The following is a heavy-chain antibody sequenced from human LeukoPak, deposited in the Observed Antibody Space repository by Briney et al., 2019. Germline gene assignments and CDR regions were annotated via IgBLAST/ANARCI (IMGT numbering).Heavy chain of an antibody. V-gene: IGHV4-30-4*08. CDR3: ARTRVSYFDL. Sequence: PSQTLSLNCTVSGGSISSGDYYWSCIRQPPWKALEWIGYIYYSGSTYYNPSLKSRVTISVDTSKNQFSLKLSSVTAADTAVYYCARTRVSYFDLWGRGTLVTVSS. CDR1: GGSISSGDYY. CDR2: IYYSGST. J-gene: IGHJ2*01. D-gene: IGHD6-6*01.